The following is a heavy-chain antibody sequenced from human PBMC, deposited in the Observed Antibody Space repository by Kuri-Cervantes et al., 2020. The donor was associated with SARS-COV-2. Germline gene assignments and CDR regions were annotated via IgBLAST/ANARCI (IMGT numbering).Heavy chain of an antibody. CDR3: ARELSVWNDY. V-gene: IGHV3-48*03. CDR2: ISSSGSTI. J-gene: IGHJ4*02. CDR1: GFTFSSYE. Sequence: GESLKISCAASGFTFSSYEMNWVRQAPGKGLEGVSYISSSGSTIYYADSVKGRFTISRDNAKNPLYLKMNSLTAEDTAVYYCARELSVWNDYWGQGTLVTVSS. D-gene: IGHD6-19*01.